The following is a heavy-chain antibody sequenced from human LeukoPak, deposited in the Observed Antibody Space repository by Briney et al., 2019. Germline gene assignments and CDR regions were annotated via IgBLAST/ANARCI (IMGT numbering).Heavy chain of an antibody. CDR3: ARDARAPNYYYGMDV. Sequence: SETLSLTCAVSGYSISSGYYWGWIRQPPGKGLEWIGSIYHSGSTYYSPSLKSRVTISVDTSKNQFSLELSSVTAADTAVYYCARDARAPNYYYGMDVWGKGTTVTVSS. CDR2: IYHSGST. J-gene: IGHJ6*04. V-gene: IGHV4-38-2*02. CDR1: GYSISSGYY.